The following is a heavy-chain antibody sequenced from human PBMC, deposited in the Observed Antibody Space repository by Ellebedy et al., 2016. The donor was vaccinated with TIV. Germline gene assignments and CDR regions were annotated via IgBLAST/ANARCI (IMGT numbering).Heavy chain of an antibody. CDR2: IRRGSDAM. Sequence: GGSLRLXXVASGFTFSLHSMNWVRQAPGKGLEWVSYIRRGSDAMYYADSVKGRFTISRDNTKNTLFLQMNSLRAEDTAVYYCARSDYYDSSGYYSGWFDPWGQGTLVTVSS. CDR1: GFTFSLHS. J-gene: IGHJ5*02. V-gene: IGHV3-48*04. CDR3: ARSDYYDSSGYYSGWFDP. D-gene: IGHD3-22*01.